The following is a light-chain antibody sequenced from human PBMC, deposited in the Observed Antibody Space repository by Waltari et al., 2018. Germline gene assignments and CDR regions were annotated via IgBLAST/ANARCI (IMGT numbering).Light chain of an antibody. V-gene: IGLV2-14*03. CDR3: SSQSGNNVVI. Sequence: QSALTQPASVSGSPGQSITISCTGSSSDVWGVDSVSWDQDHPGQAANVIIYDLKNRPSGVSDRFSGAQSRHTAYLTMSGLQSEDEATYYCSSQSGNNVVIFRGGSKLLVL. CDR2: DLK. J-gene: IGLJ2*01. CDR1: SSDVWGVDS.